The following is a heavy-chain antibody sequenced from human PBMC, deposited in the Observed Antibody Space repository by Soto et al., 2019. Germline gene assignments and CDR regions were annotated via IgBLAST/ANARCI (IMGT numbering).Heavy chain of an antibody. Sequence: QVQLQESGPGLVKPSQTLSLTCTVSGGSISSGDYYWSWIRQPPGKGLEWIGYIYYSGSTYYNPSLKSRVTISVXTXKXXFSLKLSSVTAADTAVYYCASESRQDYGDHGPFDYWGQGTLVTVSS. V-gene: IGHV4-30-4*01. CDR3: ASESRQDYGDHGPFDY. CDR2: IYYSGST. D-gene: IGHD4-17*01. CDR1: GGSISSGDYY. J-gene: IGHJ4*02.